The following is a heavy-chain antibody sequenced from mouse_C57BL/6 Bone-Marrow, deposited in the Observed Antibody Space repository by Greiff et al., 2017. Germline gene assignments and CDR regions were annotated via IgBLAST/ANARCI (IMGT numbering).Heavy chain of an antibody. J-gene: IGHJ2*01. CDR2: IYPGGGYT. CDR1: GYTFTNYW. CDR3: ARGTGTFDY. V-gene: IGHV1-63*01. Sequence: VQLQQPGAELVRPGTSVKMSCKASGYTFTNYWIGWEKQRPGHGLEWIGDIYPGGGYTNYNEKFKGKATLTADKSSSTAYMQFSSLTSEDSAIYYGARGTGTFDYWGQGTTLTVSS. D-gene: IGHD4-1*01.